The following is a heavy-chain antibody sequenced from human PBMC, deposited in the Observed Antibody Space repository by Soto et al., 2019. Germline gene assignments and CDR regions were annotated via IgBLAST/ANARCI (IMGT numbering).Heavy chain of an antibody. D-gene: IGHD2-21*02. V-gene: IGHV4-30-2*01. CDR3: ASNCGGDCYPDAFDI. Sequence: DLEWIGYIYHSGSTYYNPSLKSRVTISVDRSKNQFSLKLSSVTAADTAVYYCASNCGGDCYPDAFDIWGQGTMVTVSS. J-gene: IGHJ3*02. CDR2: IYHSGST.